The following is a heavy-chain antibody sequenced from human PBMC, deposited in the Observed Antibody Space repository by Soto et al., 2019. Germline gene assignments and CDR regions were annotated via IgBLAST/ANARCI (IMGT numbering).Heavy chain of an antibody. V-gene: IGHV3-23*01. Sequence: GGSLRLCCVASGFAFSDSAMRWVRQAPGKGPEWVSTISENIAYTYYADSVKGRFSISRDNSKNTLYLQMGSLRAEDMAVYYCARAIPPLRYFDWLSDTPFDYWGQGTLVTVSS. CDR2: ISENIAYT. J-gene: IGHJ4*02. CDR1: GFAFSDSA. CDR3: ARAIPPLRYFDWLSDTPFDY. D-gene: IGHD3-9*01.